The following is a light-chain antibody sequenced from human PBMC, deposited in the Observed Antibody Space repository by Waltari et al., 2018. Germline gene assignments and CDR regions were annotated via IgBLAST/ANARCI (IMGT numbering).Light chain of an antibody. V-gene: IGKV1-5*01. CDR2: DAS. J-gene: IGKJ1*01. CDR3: QQYNTYPWT. CDR1: QSISSW. Sequence: DIQMTQSPSTVSASVGDRVTITCRASQSISSWLAWYQQKPGKAPKLLIYDASSLESGVPSRFSGSGSGTEFTLTISSLQPDDFAAYYCQQYNTYPWTFGLGTKVEIK.